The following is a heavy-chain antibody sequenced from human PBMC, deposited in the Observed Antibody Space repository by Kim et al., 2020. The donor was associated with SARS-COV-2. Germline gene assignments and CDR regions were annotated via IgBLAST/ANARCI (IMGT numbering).Heavy chain of an antibody. Sequence: YYNPSLKSRVTIAVDTSKNQFSLKLSSVTAADTAVYYCARRDMVRGVITHWGQGTLVTVSS. D-gene: IGHD3-10*01. V-gene: IGHV4-39*01. CDR3: ARRDMVRGVITH. J-gene: IGHJ4*02.